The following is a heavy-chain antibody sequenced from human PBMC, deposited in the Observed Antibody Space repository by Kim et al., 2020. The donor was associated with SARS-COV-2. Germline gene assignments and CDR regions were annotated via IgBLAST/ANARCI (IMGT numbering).Heavy chain of an antibody. CDR2: INSDGSST. V-gene: IGHV3-74*01. Sequence: GGSLRLSCAASGFTFSSYWMHWVRQAPGKGLVWVSRINSDGSSTSYADSVKGRFTISRDNAKNTLYLQMNSLRAEDTAVYYCARGTARYSSGWWIIDYWGQGTLVTVSS. D-gene: IGHD6-19*01. CDR3: ARGTARYSSGWWIIDY. CDR1: GFTFSSYW. J-gene: IGHJ4*02.